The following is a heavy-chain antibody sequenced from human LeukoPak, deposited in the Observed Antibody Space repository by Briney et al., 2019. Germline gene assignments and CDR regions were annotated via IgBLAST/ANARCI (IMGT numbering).Heavy chain of an antibody. CDR2: IYTSGST. J-gene: IGHJ5*02. Sequence: SETLSLTGTVSGGSISSYYWSWIRQPAGKGLEWIGRIYTSGSTNYNPSLKSRVTMSVDTSKNQFSLKLSSVTAAGTAVYYCARDKIMAVAGTLGELNWFDPWGQGTLVTVSS. CDR3: ARDKIMAVAGTLGELNWFDP. CDR1: GGSISSYY. V-gene: IGHV4-4*07. D-gene: IGHD6-19*01.